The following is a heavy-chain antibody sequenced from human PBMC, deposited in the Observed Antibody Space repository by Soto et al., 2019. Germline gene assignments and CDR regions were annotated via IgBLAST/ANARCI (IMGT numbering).Heavy chain of an antibody. CDR3: APSYDFWSGYSFHNYYYYYYGMDV. Sequence: PGRSLRLSCSAAGFPFNMYGVHWVRQAPGKGLQYVSSISSSSSYIYYADSVKGRFTISRDNAKNSLYLQMNSLRAEDTAVYYCAPSYDFWSGYSFHNYYYYYYGMDVWGQGTTVTVSS. CDR2: ISSSSSYI. V-gene: IGHV3-21*01. CDR1: GFPFNMYG. D-gene: IGHD3-3*01. J-gene: IGHJ6*02.